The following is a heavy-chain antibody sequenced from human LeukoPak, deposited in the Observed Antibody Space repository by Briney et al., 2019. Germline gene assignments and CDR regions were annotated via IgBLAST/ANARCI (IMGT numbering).Heavy chain of an antibody. Sequence: ASVKVSCKASGYTFTSYGISWVRQAPGQGLEWMGWISAYNGNANYAQKLQGRVTMTTDTSTSTAYMELRSLRSDDTAVYYCAREQPDYYDSSGYTDPWGQGTLVTVSS. V-gene: IGHV1-18*01. D-gene: IGHD3-22*01. CDR3: AREQPDYYDSSGYTDP. CDR2: ISAYNGNA. CDR1: GYTFTSYG. J-gene: IGHJ5*02.